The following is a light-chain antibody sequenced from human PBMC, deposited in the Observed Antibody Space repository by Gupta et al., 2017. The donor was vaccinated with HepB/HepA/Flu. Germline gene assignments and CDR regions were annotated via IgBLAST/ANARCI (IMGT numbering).Light chain of an antibody. V-gene: IGKV1-9*01. CDR3: QQPDSYPIT. Sequence: DIHLTQSPSFLSASVGDRVIITCRASQGIRTFLSWYQQKPGKAPKLLISVATTLEEGVPSRFAGSGFGTEFTLTISGLHTEDSATYYCQQPDSYPITFGLGTRLEI. J-gene: IGKJ5*01. CDR2: VAT. CDR1: QGIRTF.